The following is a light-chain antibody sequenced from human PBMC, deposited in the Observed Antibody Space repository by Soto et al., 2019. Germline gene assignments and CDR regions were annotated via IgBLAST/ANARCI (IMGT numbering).Light chain of an antibody. J-gene: IGKJ1*01. CDR1: QSISSW. CDR3: QQYNTYRWT. CDR2: QAS. V-gene: IGKV1-5*03. Sequence: DIQMTQSPSTLSASVGDRVTITCRASQSISSWLAWYQQKPGKAPKLLISQASSLESGVPSRFSGSGSETEFTLTISGLQPDDFASYYCQQYNTYRWTFGQGTKVDIK.